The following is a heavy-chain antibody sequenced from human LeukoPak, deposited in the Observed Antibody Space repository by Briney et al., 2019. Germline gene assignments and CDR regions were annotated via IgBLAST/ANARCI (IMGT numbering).Heavy chain of an antibody. CDR1: GFTFSGSA. CDR2: IRSKANSYAT. V-gene: IGHV3-73*01. Sequence: GGSLKLSCAASGFTFSGSAMHWVRQASGKGLEWVGRIRSKANSYATAYAASVKGRFTISRDDSKNTAYLQMNSLKTEDTAVYYCTRHNYYYDSSGYPAYYYYYGMDVWGQGTTVTVSS. CDR3: TRHNYYYDSSGYPAYYYYYGMDV. J-gene: IGHJ6*02. D-gene: IGHD3-22*01.